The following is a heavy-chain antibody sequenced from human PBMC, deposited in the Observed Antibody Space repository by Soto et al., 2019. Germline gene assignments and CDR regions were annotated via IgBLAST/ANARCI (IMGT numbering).Heavy chain of an antibody. CDR2: ISWDGGST. D-gene: IGHD6-6*01. Sequence: LSLTCAASGFTFDDYTMHWVRQAPGKGLEWVSLISWDGGSTYYADSVKGRFTISRDNSKNSLYLQMNSLRTEDTALYYCAKDKSIAARTSEFDYWGQGTLVTVSS. V-gene: IGHV3-43*01. CDR1: GFTFDDYT. J-gene: IGHJ4*02. CDR3: AKDKSIAARTSEFDY.